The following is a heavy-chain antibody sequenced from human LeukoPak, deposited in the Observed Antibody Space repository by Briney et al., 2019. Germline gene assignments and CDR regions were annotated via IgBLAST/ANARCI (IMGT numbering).Heavy chain of an antibody. D-gene: IGHD5-12*01. CDR1: GGSFSGYY. Sequence: SETLSLTCAVYGGSFSGYYWSWIRQPPGKGLEWIGEINHSGSTNYNPSLKSRVTISVDTSKNQFSLKLSSVTAADTAVYYCARYHSGYDDYWGQGTLVTVSS. V-gene: IGHV4-34*01. CDR3: ARYHSGYDDY. CDR2: INHSGST. J-gene: IGHJ4*02.